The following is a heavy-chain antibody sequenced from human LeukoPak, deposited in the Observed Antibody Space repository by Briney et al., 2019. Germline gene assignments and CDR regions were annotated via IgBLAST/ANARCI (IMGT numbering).Heavy chain of an antibody. V-gene: IGHV4-39*07. Sequence: SETLSLTCTVSGGSISSYYWGWIRQPPGKGLEWIGSIYYSGSTYYNPSLKSRVTISVDTSKNQFSLKLSSVTAADTAVYYCAGGSGSSYHDAFDIWGQGTMVTVSS. CDR2: IYYSGST. CDR3: AGGSGSSYHDAFDI. J-gene: IGHJ3*02. CDR1: GGSISSYY. D-gene: IGHD1-26*01.